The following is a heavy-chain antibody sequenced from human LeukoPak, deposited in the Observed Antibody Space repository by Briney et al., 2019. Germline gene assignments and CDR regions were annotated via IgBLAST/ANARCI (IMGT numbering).Heavy chain of an antibody. V-gene: IGHV3-23*01. Sequence: GGSLRLSCAAPGFTFSSYAMSWVRQAPGKGLEWVSGISGSGGSTYHAGSVKGRFTISRDNSKNTLYLQMNSLRVEDTAVYYCAKLRRTMIVVVITGDFDYWGQGTLVTVSS. D-gene: IGHD3-22*01. CDR2: ISGSGGST. CDR3: AKLRRTMIVVVITGDFDY. CDR1: GFTFSSYA. J-gene: IGHJ4*02.